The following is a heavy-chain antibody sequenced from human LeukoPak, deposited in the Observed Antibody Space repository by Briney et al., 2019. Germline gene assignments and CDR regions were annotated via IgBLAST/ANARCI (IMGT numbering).Heavy chain of an antibody. J-gene: IGHJ3*02. CDR1: GFSFSSYG. Sequence: AGGSLRLSCAASGFSFSSYGMYWVRQAPGKGLEWVAFIRYDGSNKYYADSVKGRFTISRDNSKNTLYLQMNSLRAEDTAVYYCASGYYYGGLGAFDIWGQGTMVTVSS. D-gene: IGHD3-22*01. CDR2: IRYDGSNK. V-gene: IGHV3-30*02. CDR3: ASGYYYGGLGAFDI.